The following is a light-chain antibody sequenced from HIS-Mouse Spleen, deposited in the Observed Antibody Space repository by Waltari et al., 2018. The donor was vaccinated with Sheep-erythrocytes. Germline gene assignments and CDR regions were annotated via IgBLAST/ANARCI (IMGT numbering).Light chain of an antibody. CDR3: SSYTSSSTQV. CDR2: EVS. CDR1: SSDGGGSNY. Sequence: QSALTQPASVSGSPGQSITISCTGTSSDGGGSNYVSWYQQHPGKAPKLMIYEVSNRPSGVSNRFSGSKSGNTASLTISGLQAEDEADYYCSSYTSSSTQVFGGGTKLTVL. J-gene: IGLJ2*01. V-gene: IGLV2-14*01.